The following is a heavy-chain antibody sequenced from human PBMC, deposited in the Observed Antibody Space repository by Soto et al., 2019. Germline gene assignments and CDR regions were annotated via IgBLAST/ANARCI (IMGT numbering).Heavy chain of an antibody. CDR3: ARDHSRVDVTPARLEFYYYYYGMDV. CDR2: INPSGGST. Sequence: GASVKVSCKASGYTFTSYYMHWVRQAPGQGLEWMGIINPSGGSTSCAQKFQGRVTMTRDTSTSTVYMELSSLRSEDTAVYYCARDHSRVDVTPARLEFYYYYYGMDVWGQGITVTVS. V-gene: IGHV1-46*01. CDR1: GYTFTSYY. J-gene: IGHJ6*02. D-gene: IGHD6-6*01.